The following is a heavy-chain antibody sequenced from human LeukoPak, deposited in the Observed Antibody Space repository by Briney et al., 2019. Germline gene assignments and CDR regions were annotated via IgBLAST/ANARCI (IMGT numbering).Heavy chain of an antibody. V-gene: IGHV4-4*02. Sequence: SGTLSLTCAVSGDSISRSDWWTWVRQPPGKGLEWIGEIYHSGTTNYNPSLKSRVTISVDKSKNQFSLHLSSVTAADTAVYYCARLYGSGSYYNYWGQGTLVTVSS. CDR2: IYHSGTT. J-gene: IGHJ4*02. CDR1: GDSISRSDW. CDR3: ARLYGSGSYYNY. D-gene: IGHD3-10*01.